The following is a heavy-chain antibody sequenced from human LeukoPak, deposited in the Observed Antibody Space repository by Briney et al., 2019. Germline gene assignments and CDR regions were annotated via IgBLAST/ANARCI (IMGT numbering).Heavy chain of an antibody. CDR2: IVPIFGTA. V-gene: IGHV1-69*05. CDR3: ARAVRYGGVITTLDAFDI. D-gene: IGHD3-22*01. J-gene: IGHJ3*02. CDR1: GGTFSSYA. Sequence: SVKVSCKASGGTFSSYAISGVRQAPGQGLEWMGGIVPIFGTANYAQKFQGRVTITTDESTSTAYMELSSLRSEDTAVSYCARAVRYGGVITTLDAFDIWGQGTMVTVSS.